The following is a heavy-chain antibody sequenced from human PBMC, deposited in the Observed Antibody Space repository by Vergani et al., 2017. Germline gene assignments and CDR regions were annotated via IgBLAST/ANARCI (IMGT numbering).Heavy chain of an antibody. CDR3: ARVDSGYYSFNY. J-gene: IGHJ4*02. Sequence: QVQLQESGPGLVKPSETLSLTCTVSGGSISSYYWSWIRQPPGKGLEWIGYIYYSGSTNYNPSLKSRFHISVDTSKNQFSLKLSSLTAADTAGYYCARVDSGYYSFNYWGQGTLVTVSS. CDR1: GGSISSYY. CDR2: IYYSGST. D-gene: IGHD5-12*01. V-gene: IGHV4-59*01.